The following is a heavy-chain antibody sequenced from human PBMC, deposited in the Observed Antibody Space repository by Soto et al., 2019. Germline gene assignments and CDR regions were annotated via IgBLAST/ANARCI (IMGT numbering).Heavy chain of an antibody. V-gene: IGHV3-30-3*01. CDR1: GFTFSSYA. D-gene: IGHD2-21*02. Sequence: PGGSLRLSCAASGFTFSSYAMHWVRQAPGKGLEWVAVISYDGSNKYYADSVKGRFTISRDNSKNTLYLQMNSLRAEDTAVYYCAREDCGGDCYPASFDYWGQGT. CDR2: ISYDGSNK. CDR3: AREDCGGDCYPASFDY. J-gene: IGHJ4*02.